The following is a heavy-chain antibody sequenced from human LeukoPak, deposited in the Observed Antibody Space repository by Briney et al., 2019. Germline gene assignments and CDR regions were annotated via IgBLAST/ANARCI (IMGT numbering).Heavy chain of an antibody. D-gene: IGHD2-15*01. J-gene: IGHJ5*02. Sequence: GGSLRLSCSASGFTVSSNYMSWVRQAPGKGLEWVSVIYSGGSTYYADSVKGRFTISRDNSKNTLYPQMNSLRAEDTAVYYCAREGMEDGFDPWGQGTLVTVSS. CDR3: AREGMEDGFDP. CDR1: GFTVSSNY. CDR2: IYSGGST. V-gene: IGHV3-53*01.